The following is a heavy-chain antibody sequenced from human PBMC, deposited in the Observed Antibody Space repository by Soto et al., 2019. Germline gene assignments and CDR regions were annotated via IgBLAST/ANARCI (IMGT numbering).Heavy chain of an antibody. D-gene: IGHD3-16*02. J-gene: IGHJ4*02. CDR3: ARMGAYYDYIWGRYRFDY. CDR2: ISAYNGNT. CDR1: GYTFTSYG. V-gene: IGHV1-18*01. Sequence: ASVKVSCKASGYTFTSYGISWVRQAPGQGLGWMGWISAYNGNTNYAQKLQARVTMTTDTSTSTAYMELRSLRSADTAVYYCARMGAYYDYIWGRYRFDYWGQGTLVTVSS.